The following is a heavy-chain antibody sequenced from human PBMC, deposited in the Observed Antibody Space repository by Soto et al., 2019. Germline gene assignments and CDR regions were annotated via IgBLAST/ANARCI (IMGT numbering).Heavy chain of an antibody. Sequence: QVQLVESGGGVVQPGRSLRLSCAASGFTFSSYGMHWVRQAPGKGLEWVAVISYDGSNKYYADSVKGRFTISRDNSKNXLYLQMNSLRAEDTAVYYCAKDGGSSGYYSYYFDYWGQGTLVTVSS. J-gene: IGHJ4*02. V-gene: IGHV3-30*18. CDR2: ISYDGSNK. D-gene: IGHD3-22*01. CDR3: AKDGGSSGYYSYYFDY. CDR1: GFTFSSYG.